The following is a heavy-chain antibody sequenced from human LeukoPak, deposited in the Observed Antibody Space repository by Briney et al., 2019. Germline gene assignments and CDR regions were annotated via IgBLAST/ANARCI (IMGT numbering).Heavy chain of an antibody. CDR2: IYYSGST. CDR3: ARDGDPTSYYYDSSGYYNGGIDY. Sequence: PSETLSLTCTVSGGSISSSSYYWGWIRQPPGKGLEWIGSIYYSGSTYYNPSLKSRVTISVDTSKNQFSLKLSSVTAADTAVYYCARDGDPTSYYYDSSGYYNGGIDYWGQGTLVTVSS. V-gene: IGHV4-39*07. J-gene: IGHJ4*02. D-gene: IGHD3-22*01. CDR1: GGSISSSSYY.